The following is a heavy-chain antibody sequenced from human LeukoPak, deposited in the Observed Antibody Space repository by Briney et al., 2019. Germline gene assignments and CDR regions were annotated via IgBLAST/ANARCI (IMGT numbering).Heavy chain of an antibody. Sequence: PGGSLRLSCAASGFTFSSYWMHWVRQAPGKGLVWVSRIHTDGSSTSYADSVKGRFTISRDNAKNTLYLQMNSLRAEDTAVYYCAKGGELVRGYYYYMDVWGKGTTVTVSS. CDR2: IHTDGSST. CDR3: AKGGELVRGYYYYMDV. CDR1: GFTFSSYW. J-gene: IGHJ6*03. V-gene: IGHV3-74*01. D-gene: IGHD6-6*01.